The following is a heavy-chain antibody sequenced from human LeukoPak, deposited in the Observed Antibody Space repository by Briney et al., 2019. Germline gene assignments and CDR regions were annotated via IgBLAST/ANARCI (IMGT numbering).Heavy chain of an antibody. CDR1: GGSISSYY. CDR3: ARQQYDFWSGYLFDY. J-gene: IGHJ4*02. Sequence: SETLSLTCTVSGGSISSYYWSWIRQPPGKGLEWIGYIYTSGSTNYNPSLKSRVTISVDTSKNQFSLKQSSVTAADTAVHYCARQQYDFWSGYLFDYWGQGTLVTVSS. V-gene: IGHV4-4*09. D-gene: IGHD3-3*01. CDR2: IYTSGST.